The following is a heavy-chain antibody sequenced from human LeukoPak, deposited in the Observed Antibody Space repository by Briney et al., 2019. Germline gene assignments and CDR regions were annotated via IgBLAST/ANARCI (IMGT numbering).Heavy chain of an antibody. V-gene: IGHV3-30-3*01. CDR1: GFTFSSYA. Sequence: GGSLRLSCAASGFTFSSYAMHWVRQAPGKGLEWVAVISYDGSNKYYADSVKGRFTISRDNSKNTLYLQMNSLRAEDTAVYYCARVRSSTSSLLGSLDYWGQGTLVTVSS. J-gene: IGHJ4*02. CDR3: ARVRSSTSSLLGSLDY. D-gene: IGHD2-2*01. CDR2: ISYDGSNK.